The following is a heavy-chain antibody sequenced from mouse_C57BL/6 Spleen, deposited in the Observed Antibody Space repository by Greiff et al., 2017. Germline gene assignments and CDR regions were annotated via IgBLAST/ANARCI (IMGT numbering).Heavy chain of an antibody. J-gene: IGHJ3*01. CDR2: IYWDDDK. V-gene: IGHV8-12*01. D-gene: IGHD2-2*01. CDR1: GFSLRTSGMG. Sequence: ESGPGILQSSQTLSLTCSFSGFSLRTSGMGVSWIRQPSGKGLEWLAHIYWDDDKRYNPSLKSRLTISKDTSRNQVFFKITSVDTADTATYYCARRGGIYYGYDGGFAYWGQGTLVTVSA. CDR3: ARRGGIYYGYDGGFAY.